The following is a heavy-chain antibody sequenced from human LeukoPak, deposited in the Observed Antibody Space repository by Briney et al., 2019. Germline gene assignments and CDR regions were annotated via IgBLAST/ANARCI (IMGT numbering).Heavy chain of an antibody. CDR3: ARNLLGAVADSYYYGMDV. J-gene: IGHJ6*02. CDR1: GDSVSSNSAA. D-gene: IGHD6-19*01. Sequence: SQTLSLTCAISGDSVSSNSAAWNCIRQSPSRGLEWLGRTYYRSKWYNDYAVSVKSRITINPDTSKNQFSLQLNSVTPEDTAVYYCARNLLGAVADSYYYGMDVWGQGTTVTVSS. CDR2: TYYRSKWYN. V-gene: IGHV6-1*01.